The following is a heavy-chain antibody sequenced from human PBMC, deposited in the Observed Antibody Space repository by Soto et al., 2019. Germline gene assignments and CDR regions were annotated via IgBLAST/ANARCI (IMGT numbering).Heavy chain of an antibody. D-gene: IGHD3-3*01. CDR1: GYAFTSHT. CDR3: AREAEDGVPGDY. CDR2: IIVSNGSP. V-gene: IGHV1-3*01. Sequence: QVHLVQSGAEVKEPGASVRVSCKASGYAFTSHTIHWARQAPGQGLEWMGWIIVSNGSPRYAPQFQGRVTFGRDTSATTAYMELSSLTSEDTAVYYCAREAEDGVPGDYWGQGTPVVVSS. J-gene: IGHJ4*02.